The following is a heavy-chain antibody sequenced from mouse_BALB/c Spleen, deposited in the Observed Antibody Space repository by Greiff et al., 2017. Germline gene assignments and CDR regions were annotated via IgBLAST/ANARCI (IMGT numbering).Heavy chain of an antibody. J-gene: IGHJ2*01. V-gene: IGHV1-31*01. CDR2: INPYNGAT. D-gene: IGHD1-1*01. CDR1: GYSFTGYY. Sequence: VQLQQSGPELVKPGASVKISCKASGYSFTGYYMHWVKQSHVKSLEWIGRINPYNGATSYNQNFKDKASLTVDKSSSTAYMELHSLTSEDSAVYYCARHYYGSSLYYFDDWGQGTTLTVSS. CDR3: ARHYYGSSLYYFDD.